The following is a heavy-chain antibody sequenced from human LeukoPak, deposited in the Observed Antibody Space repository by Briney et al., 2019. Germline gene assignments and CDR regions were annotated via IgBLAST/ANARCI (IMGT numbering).Heavy chain of an antibody. CDR3: ARDDPIRYCSSTSCYALDY. CDR1: GGSISSGDYY. D-gene: IGHD2-2*01. J-gene: IGHJ4*02. Sequence: SETLSLTCTVSGGSISSGDYYWSWIRQPPGKGLEWIGYIYYSGSTYYNPSLKSRVTISVDTSKNQFSLKLSSVTAADTAVYYCARDDPIRYCSSTSCYALDYWGQGTLVTVSS. V-gene: IGHV4-30-4*08. CDR2: IYYSGST.